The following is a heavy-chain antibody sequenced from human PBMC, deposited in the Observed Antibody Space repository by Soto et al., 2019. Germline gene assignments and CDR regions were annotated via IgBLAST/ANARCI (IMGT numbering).Heavy chain of an antibody. CDR3: AQVLDFYNANPILGP. CDR2: VYYTGHT. J-gene: IGHJ5*02. Sequence: SATLSFTCTVSGYSISTGRYWGWVRQPPGKGLEWIASVYYTGHTYYNPSLKSRVTMSVDTSQYQSSLSLASVSAADTALYYCAQVLDFYNANPILGPWGQGTLVTVSS. CDR1: GYSISTGRY. V-gene: IGHV4-38-2*02. D-gene: IGHD2-8*01.